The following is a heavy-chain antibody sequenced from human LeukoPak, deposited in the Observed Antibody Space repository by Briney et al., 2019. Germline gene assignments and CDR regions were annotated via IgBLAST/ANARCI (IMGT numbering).Heavy chain of an antibody. CDR2: IYYSGST. CDR3: ARVGVVAATFDY. CDR1: GGSISSYY. D-gene: IGHD2-15*01. J-gene: IGHJ4*02. V-gene: IGHV4-59*01. Sequence: SETLSLTCTVSGGSISSYYWSWIRQPPGKGLEWIGYIYYSGSTNYNPSPKSRVTISVETAKTQFSLKLSSVIAADTAVYYCARVGVVAATFDYWGQGALVTVSS.